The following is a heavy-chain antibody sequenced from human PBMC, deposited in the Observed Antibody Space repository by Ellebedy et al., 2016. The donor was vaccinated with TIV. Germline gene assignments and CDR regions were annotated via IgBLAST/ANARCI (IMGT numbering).Heavy chain of an antibody. Sequence: SETLSLTCAVSGGSISSSNWWSWVRQPPGKGLEWIGEIYHSGSTNYNPSLKSRVTISVDKSKNQFSLKLSSVTAADTAVYYCARDPVEYYDFWSGYPVYYFDYWGQGTLVTVSS. D-gene: IGHD3-3*01. CDR1: GGSISSSNW. CDR3: ARDPVEYYDFWSGYPVYYFDY. CDR2: IYHSGST. J-gene: IGHJ4*02. V-gene: IGHV4-4*02.